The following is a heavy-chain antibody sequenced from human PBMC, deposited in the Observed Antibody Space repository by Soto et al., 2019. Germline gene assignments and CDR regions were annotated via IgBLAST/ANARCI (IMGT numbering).Heavy chain of an antibody. CDR1: GDSISSTSGTYY. V-gene: IGHV4-39*01. D-gene: IGHD3-3*01. CDR2: VYYSGST. CDR3: ARRIRSAYYFDY. J-gene: IGHJ4*02. Sequence: PSETLSLTCSVSGDSISSTSGTYYWDWIRQPPGKGLEWIGSVYYSGSTFYNSTLKTRVTISVDTSKNQFSLKMSSVTAADTAVYYCARRIRSAYYFDYWGQGTLVTVSS.